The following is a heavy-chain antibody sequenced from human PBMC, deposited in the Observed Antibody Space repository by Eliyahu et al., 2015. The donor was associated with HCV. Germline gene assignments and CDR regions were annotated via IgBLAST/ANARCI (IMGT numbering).Heavy chain of an antibody. CDR1: GGSISSYY. CDR2: IYYSGST. D-gene: IGHD1-1*01. V-gene: IGHV4-59*01. Sequence: QVQLQESGPGLVKPSETLSLTCTVSGGSISSYYWSWIRQPPGKGLEWIGYIYYSGSTNYNPSLKSRVTISVDTSKNQFSLKLSSVTAADTAVYYCARMSWNDGVIDYWGQGTLVTVSS. J-gene: IGHJ4*02. CDR3: ARMSWNDGVIDY.